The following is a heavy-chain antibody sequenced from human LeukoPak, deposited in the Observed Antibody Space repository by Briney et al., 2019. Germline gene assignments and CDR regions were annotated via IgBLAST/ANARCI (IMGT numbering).Heavy chain of an antibody. V-gene: IGHV4-39*01. J-gene: IGHJ4*02. Sequence: PSETLSLTCTVSGDSISSSNSYWGWIRQPPGKGLEWIGSIYYSGNTYYNASLKSRVSISVDTSKNRFSLRLTSVTAADTAVYYCARQTGSGLFILPGGQGTLVTVSS. CDR2: IYYSGNT. CDR3: ARQTGSGLFILP. D-gene: IGHD3/OR15-3a*01. CDR1: GDSISSSNSY.